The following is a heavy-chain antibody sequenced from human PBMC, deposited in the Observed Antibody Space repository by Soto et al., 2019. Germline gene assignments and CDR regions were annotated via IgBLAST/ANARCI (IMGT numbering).Heavy chain of an antibody. Sequence: GGSLRLSCAASGFTFSSYEMNWVRQAPGKGLQWISYITSSGSTTYYADSVKGRFTISRDSAKNSLYLQMNSLRADDTAVYYCARGNSPVNVYWGQGTLVTVSS. CDR1: GFTFSSYE. V-gene: IGHV3-48*03. J-gene: IGHJ4*02. D-gene: IGHD3-16*02. CDR2: ITSSGSTT. CDR3: ARGNSPVNVY.